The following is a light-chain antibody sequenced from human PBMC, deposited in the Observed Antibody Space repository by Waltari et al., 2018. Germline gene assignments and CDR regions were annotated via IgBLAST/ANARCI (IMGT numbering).Light chain of an antibody. CDR2: GDT. J-gene: IGLJ3*02. V-gene: IGLV1-40*01. CDR1: SSNIGAGYD. Sequence: QSVLTQPPSVSGAPGQRVTISCSGSSSNIGAGYDVHWYQPLPGTAPKVPIYGDTNRPSGVPDRFSGSTSGTSASLAITGLQAEDEADYYCQSYDSSLSAWVFGGGTKLTVL. CDR3: QSYDSSLSAWV.